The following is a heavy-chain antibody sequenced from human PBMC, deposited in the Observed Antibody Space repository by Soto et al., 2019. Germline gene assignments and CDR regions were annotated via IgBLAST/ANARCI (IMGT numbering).Heavy chain of an antibody. D-gene: IGHD6-19*01. CDR3: ARRAVPGTYFFDH. CDR1: GLSLSTSGVG. CDR2: IFWDDDK. V-gene: IGHV2-5*02. J-gene: IGHJ4*02. Sequence: QITLKESGPTLVKPTQTLTLTCTLSGLSLSTSGVGVGWIRQPPGKPLEWLALIFWDDDKRYSPSLSSRLTITKDTSKNQVIFTMTNMDPVDTAPYYCARRAVPGTYFFDHWGQGTLVTVSS.